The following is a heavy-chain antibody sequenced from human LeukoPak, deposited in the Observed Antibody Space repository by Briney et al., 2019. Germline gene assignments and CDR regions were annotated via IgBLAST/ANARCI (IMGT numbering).Heavy chain of an antibody. D-gene: IGHD2-15*01. Sequence: GGSLRLSCAAFGFTVSSNYMSWVRQAPGKGLEWASAISGSGGSTYYADSVKGRFTISRDNSKNTLYLQMNSLRAEDTAVYYCAKDRDPCSGGSCFSAAFDIWGQGTMVTVSS. CDR2: ISGSGGST. CDR1: GFTVSSNY. CDR3: AKDRDPCSGGSCFSAAFDI. V-gene: IGHV3-23*01. J-gene: IGHJ3*02.